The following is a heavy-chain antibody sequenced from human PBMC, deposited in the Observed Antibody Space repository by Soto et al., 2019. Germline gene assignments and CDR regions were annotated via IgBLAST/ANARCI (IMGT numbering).Heavy chain of an antibody. CDR2: INPNSGGT. V-gene: IGHV1-2*04. J-gene: IGHJ6*03. Sequence: GVSVKVSCKAPGYTFTSYGLSWARQATRQGLEWMGWINPNSGGTNYAQKFQGWVTMTRDTSISTAYMELSRLRSDDTAVYYCARGYYDFWSGFFMDVWGKGTTVTVSS. CDR3: ARGYYDFWSGFFMDV. D-gene: IGHD3-3*01. CDR1: GYTFTSYG.